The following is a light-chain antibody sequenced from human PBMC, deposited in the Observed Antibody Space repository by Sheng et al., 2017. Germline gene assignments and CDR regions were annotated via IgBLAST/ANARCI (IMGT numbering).Light chain of an antibody. J-gene: IGKJ2*01. CDR3: HQYGSSSPDT. Sequence: EIVLTQSPATLSLSPGERATLSCRASQSVGSFLAWYQQKPGQAPRLLIYGASNRATGIPARFSGSGSGTDFTLTVSSLEPEDFAVYYCHQYGSSSPDTFGQGTKLEIK. V-gene: IGKV3-11*01. CDR2: GAS. CDR1: QSVGSF.